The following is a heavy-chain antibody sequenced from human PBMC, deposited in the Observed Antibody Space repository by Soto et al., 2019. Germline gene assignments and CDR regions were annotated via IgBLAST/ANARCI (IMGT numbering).Heavy chain of an antibody. D-gene: IGHD2-15*01. V-gene: IGHV3-21*01. CDR2: ISSSSSYI. CDR3: ARVLGDSSTRSGAATWWFDP. Sequence: EVQLVESGGGLVKPGGSLRLSCAASGFTFSSYSMNWVRQAPGKGLEWVSSISSSSSYIYYADSVKGRFTISRDNAKNSLYLQMNSLRAEDTAVYYCARVLGDSSTRSGAATWWFDPWGQGTLVTVSS. J-gene: IGHJ5*02. CDR1: GFTFSSYS.